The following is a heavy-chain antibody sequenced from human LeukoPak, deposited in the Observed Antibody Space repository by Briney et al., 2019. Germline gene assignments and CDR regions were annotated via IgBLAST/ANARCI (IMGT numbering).Heavy chain of an antibody. Sequence: ASVKVSCKASGYIFTGYYMHWVRQAPGQGLEWMGWINPNSGGTNYAQKFQGWVTMTRDTSISTAYMELSRLRSDDTAVYYFARGGELRYFDWLLSGAFDIWGQGTMVTVSS. V-gene: IGHV1-2*04. CDR2: INPNSGGT. J-gene: IGHJ3*02. CDR1: GYIFTGYY. CDR3: ARGGELRYFDWLLSGAFDI. D-gene: IGHD3-9*01.